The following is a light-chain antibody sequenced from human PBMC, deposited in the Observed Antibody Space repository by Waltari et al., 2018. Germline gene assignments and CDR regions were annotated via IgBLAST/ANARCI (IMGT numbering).Light chain of an antibody. V-gene: IGKV1-5*03. Sequence: DIQMTQSPSTLSASVGDSVTSTCRASQKINSWLAWHQQKPGKAPKLLIYKASSLESGVPSRFSGSGSGTEFTLTISSLQPDDFATYYCLQYNGEPRTFGQGTKVEVK. J-gene: IGKJ1*01. CDR1: QKINSW. CDR3: LQYNGEPRT. CDR2: KAS.